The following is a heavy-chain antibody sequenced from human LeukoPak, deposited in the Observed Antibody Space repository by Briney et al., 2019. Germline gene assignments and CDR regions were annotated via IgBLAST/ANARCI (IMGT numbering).Heavy chain of an antibody. CDR2: ISGSGGST. Sequence: GGSLRLSCAASGFTFSSYAMSWVRQAPGKGLEWVSAISGSGGSTYYADSVKGRFTIPRDNSKNTLYLQMNSLRAEDTAVYYCARFEVPAAMPYFFDYWGQGTLVTVSS. CDR1: GFTFSSYA. J-gene: IGHJ4*02. D-gene: IGHD2-2*01. CDR3: ARFEVPAAMPYFFDY. V-gene: IGHV3-23*01.